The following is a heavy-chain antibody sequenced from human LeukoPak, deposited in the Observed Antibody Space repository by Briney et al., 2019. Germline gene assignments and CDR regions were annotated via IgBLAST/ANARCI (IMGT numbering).Heavy chain of an antibody. CDR1: GGSFTGYY. J-gene: IGHJ4*02. V-gene: IGHV4-34*01. D-gene: IGHD6-13*01. CDR2: INHSVST. CDR3: ARGGIAAAGAPFDY. Sequence: PSETLSLTCAVYGGSFTGYYWSWIRHPSGKGREWIGEINHSVSTTYNPSLTSRVTISVDTSKNQFTLKLSSVPAADTAVYYCARGGIAAAGAPFDYGGQGTLVTVSS.